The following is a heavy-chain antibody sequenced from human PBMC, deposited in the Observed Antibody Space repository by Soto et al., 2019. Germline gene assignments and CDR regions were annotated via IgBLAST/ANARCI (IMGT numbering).Heavy chain of an antibody. J-gene: IGHJ4*02. CDR1: GGSIRSGGYY. CDR2: IYYSGNT. CDR3: ARATYYYDSSGYSDRVLDY. D-gene: IGHD3-22*01. V-gene: IGHV4-31*03. Sequence: PSQTLSLTCTVSGGSIRSGGYYCSWIRQHPGKGLEWIGYIYYSGNTYYNPSLKSRVTISEDTSKNQFSLKLSSVTAADTAVYYCARATYYYDSSGYSDRVLDYWGQGTLVTVSS.